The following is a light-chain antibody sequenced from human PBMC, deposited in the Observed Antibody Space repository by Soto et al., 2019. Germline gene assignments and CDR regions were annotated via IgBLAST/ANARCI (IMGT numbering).Light chain of an antibody. V-gene: IGKV3-15*01. Sequence: IVMTQSPVTLSVSPGEGAALSCRASQSVASNLAWYQQRPGQAPRLLIYAASTRVTGIPARFSGSGSGTEFTLSISGLQPEDFAIYYCQQYDTWPLYNFGQGTKLENK. CDR2: AAS. CDR3: QQYDTWPLYN. CDR1: QSVASN. J-gene: IGKJ2*01.